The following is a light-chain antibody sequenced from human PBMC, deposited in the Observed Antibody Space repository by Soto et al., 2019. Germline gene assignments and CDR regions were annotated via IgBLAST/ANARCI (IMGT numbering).Light chain of an antibody. CDR2: AAS. CDR1: LGIRND. J-gene: IGKJ1*01. CDR3: LQHNSYPWT. V-gene: IGKV1-17*01. Sequence: DIQMTQSPSSLSAYVGDRVTITCRASLGIRNDLGWYQQKPGKPHKRLSYAASSLQSGVPPRFSGSGSGTEFTHTSSSPQPADCAAYSCLQHNSYPWTCGQGTKVYSK.